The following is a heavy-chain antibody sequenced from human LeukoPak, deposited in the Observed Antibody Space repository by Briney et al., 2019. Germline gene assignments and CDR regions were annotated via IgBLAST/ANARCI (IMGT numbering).Heavy chain of an antibody. CDR3: ARRSSSGYYGSGSYYNVDY. Sequence: SETLSLTCTVSGGSISSSSYCWGWIRQPPGKGLEWIGSIYYSGSTYYNPSLKSRVTISVDTSKNQFSLKLSSVTAADTAVYYCARRSSSGYYGSGSYYNVDYWGQGTLVTVSS. CDR2: IYYSGST. J-gene: IGHJ4*02. V-gene: IGHV4-39*01. D-gene: IGHD3-10*01. CDR1: GGSISSSSYC.